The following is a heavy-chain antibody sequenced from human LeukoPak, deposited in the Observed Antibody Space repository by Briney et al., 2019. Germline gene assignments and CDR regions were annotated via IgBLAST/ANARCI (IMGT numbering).Heavy chain of an antibody. V-gene: IGHV1-69*13. J-gene: IGHJ6*02. CDR3: ARSSYDFWSGPYYYYGMDV. Sequence: SVKVSCKASGGTFSSYAISWVRQAPGQGLEWMGGIIPIFGTANYAQKFQGRVTITADESTSIAYMELSSLRSEDTAVYYCARSSYDFWSGPYYYYGMDVWGQGTTVTVSS. CDR1: GGTFSSYA. CDR2: IIPIFGTA. D-gene: IGHD3-3*01.